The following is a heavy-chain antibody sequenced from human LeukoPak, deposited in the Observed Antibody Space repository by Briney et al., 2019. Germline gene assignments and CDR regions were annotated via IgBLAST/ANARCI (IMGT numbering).Heavy chain of an antibody. CDR1: GYSISSGYY. D-gene: IGHD6-19*01. Sequence: SETLSLTCAVSGYSISSGYYWGWIRQPPGKGLEWIGSIYHSGSTYYNPSLKSRVTISVDTSKNQFSLKLSSVTAADTAEYYCARVGQWLASDWFDPWGQGTLVTVSS. J-gene: IGHJ5*02. CDR2: IYHSGST. V-gene: IGHV4-38-2*01. CDR3: ARVGQWLASDWFDP.